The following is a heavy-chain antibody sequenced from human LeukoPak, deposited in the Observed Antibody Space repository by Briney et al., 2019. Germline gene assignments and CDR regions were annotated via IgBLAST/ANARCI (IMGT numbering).Heavy chain of an antibody. CDR3: ARASSVLRFLEWLLYY. CDR1: GYTFTGYY. CDR2: INPNSGGT. V-gene: IGHV1-2*06. D-gene: IGHD3-3*01. Sequence: ASVKVSRKASGYTFTGYYMHWVRQAPGQGLEWMGRINPNSGGTNYAQKFQGRVTMTRDTSISTAYMELSRLRSDDTAVYYCARASSVLRFLEWLLYYWGQGTLVTVSS. J-gene: IGHJ4*02.